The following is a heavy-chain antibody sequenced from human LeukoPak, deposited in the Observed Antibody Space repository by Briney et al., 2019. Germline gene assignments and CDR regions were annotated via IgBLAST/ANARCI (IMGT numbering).Heavy chain of an antibody. CDR2: INPNSGGT. D-gene: IGHD3-9*01. J-gene: IGHJ4*02. CDR3: ASDTYYDILTGYSTHPFDY. Sequence: ASVKVSCKASGYTFTGYYMHWVRQAPGQGLEWMGRINPNSGGTNYAQKFQGRVTMTRDTSISTAYMELSRLRSDDTAVYYCASDTYYDILTGYSTHPFDYWGQGTLVTVSS. CDR1: GYTFTGYY. V-gene: IGHV1-2*06.